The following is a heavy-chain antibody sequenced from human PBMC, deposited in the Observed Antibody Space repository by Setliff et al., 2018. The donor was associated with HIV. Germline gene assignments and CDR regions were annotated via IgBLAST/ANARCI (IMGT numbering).Heavy chain of an antibody. CDR3: ARDICTSTSFPSGWFDP. D-gene: IGHD2-2*01. J-gene: IGHJ5*02. V-gene: IGHV4-31*03. CDR1: GGSISSGGYY. Sequence: SETLSLTCTVSGGSISSGGYYWSWIRQHPGKGLEWIGYIYYSGSTYYNPSLKSRVSISVDTSNNQFSLKLSSVTAADTAMYYCARDICTSTSFPSGWFDPWGQGTLVTVSS. CDR2: IYYSGST.